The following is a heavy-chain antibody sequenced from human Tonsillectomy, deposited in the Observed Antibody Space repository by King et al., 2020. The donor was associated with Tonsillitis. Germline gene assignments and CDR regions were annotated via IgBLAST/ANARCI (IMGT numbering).Heavy chain of an antibody. D-gene: IGHD3-9*01. CDR1: GGSINSRDYY. V-gene: IGHV4-30-4*01. J-gene: IGHJ6*03. CDR2: IYYSGST. Sequence: QVQLQESGPGLVKPSQTLSLTCTVSGGSINSRDYYWSWIRQPPGKGLEWIGYIYYSGSTYYNPSLKSRGTISVETSKDQFSLKLSSVTAADTAVYYCARYILTGYEHYYYMDVWGKGTTVTVSS. CDR3: ARYILTGYEHYYYMDV.